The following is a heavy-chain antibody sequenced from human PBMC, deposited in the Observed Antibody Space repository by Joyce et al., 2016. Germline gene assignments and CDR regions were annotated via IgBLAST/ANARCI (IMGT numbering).Heavy chain of an antibody. Sequence: EVQLVESGGGLVQPGGSLRLSCSASGFTFSNYAMPWVRQAPGKGLEYVSAISTNGGSTYYADSGKGRFTISRDNSKNTLYLQMSSLRAEDTAVYYCVKDLLYRGSSWGGLDYWGQGTLVTVSS. CDR2: ISTNGGST. CDR3: VKDLLYRGSSWGGLDY. J-gene: IGHJ4*02. CDR1: GFTFSNYA. D-gene: IGHD6-6*01. V-gene: IGHV3-64D*06.